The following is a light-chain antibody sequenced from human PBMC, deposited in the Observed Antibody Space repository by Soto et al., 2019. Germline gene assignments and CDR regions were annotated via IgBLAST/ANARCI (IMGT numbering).Light chain of an antibody. CDR2: EGS. J-gene: IGLJ1*01. CDR1: SSDVGSYNL. CDR3: CSSAPESTYV. V-gene: IGLV2-23*01. Sequence: QSVLTQPASVSGSPGQSITISCTGTSSDVGSYNLVSWYQQHPGKAPKLMIYEGSKRPSGVSSRFSGSTSGNAASLTISGLQADDEADYFCCSSAPESTYVFGTGTKVTVL.